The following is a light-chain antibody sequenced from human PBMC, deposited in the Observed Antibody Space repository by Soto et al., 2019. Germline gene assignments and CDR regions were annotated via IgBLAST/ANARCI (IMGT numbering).Light chain of an antibody. CDR1: QSVSKSY. V-gene: IGKV3-20*01. CDR2: GAS. CDR3: QQDGSSPPIT. J-gene: IGKJ5*01. Sequence: EIVLTQSPGTLSLSPGERATLSCRASQSVSKSYLAGYQQKPGQAPRLLLYGASSRATGIPARFRGSGAGTDGTLTISRPEPEDVAVYYGQQDGSSPPITFGQGTRLEIK.